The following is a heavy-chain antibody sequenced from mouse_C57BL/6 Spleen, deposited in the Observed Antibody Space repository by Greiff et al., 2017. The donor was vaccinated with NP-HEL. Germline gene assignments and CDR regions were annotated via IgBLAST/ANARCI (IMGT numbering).Heavy chain of an antibody. CDR3: AIYSVTGTKDAMDY. V-gene: IGHV1-74*01. CDR2: IHPSDSDT. D-gene: IGHD4-1*01. Sequence: QVQLKQPGAELVKPGASVKVSCKASGYTFTSYWMHWVKQRPGQGLEWIGRIHPSDSDTNYNQKFKGKATLTVDKSSSTAYMQLSSLTSEDSAVYYCAIYSVTGTKDAMDYWGQGTSVTVSS. CDR1: GYTFTSYW. J-gene: IGHJ4*01.